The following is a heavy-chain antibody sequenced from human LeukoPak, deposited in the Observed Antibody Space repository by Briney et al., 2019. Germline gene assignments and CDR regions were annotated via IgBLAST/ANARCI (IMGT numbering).Heavy chain of an antibody. V-gene: IGHV1-69*05. Sequence: ASVKVSCKASGGTFSSYAISWVRQAPGQGLEWMGGIIPIFGTANYAQKFQGRVTITTDESTSTAYMELSSLRSEDTAVYYCARVVFEQQLVLEYYYYMDVWGKGTTVTVSS. D-gene: IGHD6-13*01. J-gene: IGHJ6*03. CDR3: ARVVFEQQLVLEYYYYMDV. CDR2: IIPIFGTA. CDR1: GGTFSSYA.